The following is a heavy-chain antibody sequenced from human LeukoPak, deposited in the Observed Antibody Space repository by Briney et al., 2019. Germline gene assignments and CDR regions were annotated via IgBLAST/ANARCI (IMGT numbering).Heavy chain of an antibody. J-gene: IGHJ4*02. CDR3: AKLLGTVTTYDS. D-gene: IGHD2/OR15-2a*01. CDR1: GFTFSGNW. CDR2: INPDGSQK. V-gene: IGHV3-7*01. Sequence: GGSLILSCDASGFTFSGNWMSWVRQAPGKGLEWVASINPDGSQKLYVESVKGRFTISRDNTRRSLYLQMNSLGSDDTAMYYCAKLLGTVTTYDSWGQGTRVTVSS.